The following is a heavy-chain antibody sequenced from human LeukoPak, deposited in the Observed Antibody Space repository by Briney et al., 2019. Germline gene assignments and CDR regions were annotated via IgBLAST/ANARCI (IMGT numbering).Heavy chain of an antibody. Sequence: SETLFLTCTVSGDSIDSYYWSWIRQPPGKGLEWIGYIYYRGTTSYNPFLKSRVTISVDTSKNQFSLKLNSVTAADTAVYYCARLPRYGGYDHFDYWGQGILVIVSS. V-gene: IGHV4-59*12. CDR2: IYYRGTT. CDR1: GDSIDSYY. D-gene: IGHD5-12*01. J-gene: IGHJ4*02. CDR3: ARLPRYGGYDHFDY.